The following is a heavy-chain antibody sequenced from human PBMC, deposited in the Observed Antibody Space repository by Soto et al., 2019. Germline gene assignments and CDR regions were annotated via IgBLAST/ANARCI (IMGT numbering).Heavy chain of an antibody. CDR2: ISSSSSYI. J-gene: IGHJ4*02. V-gene: IGHV3-21*01. CDR1: GFTFSSYS. D-gene: IGHD3-10*01. CDR3: ARDLEYYGSGSYYHPDY. Sequence: GGSLRLSCAASGFTFSSYSMNWVRQAPGKGLEWVSSISSSSSYIYYADPVKGRFTISRDNAKNSLYLQMNSLRAEDTAVYYCARDLEYYGSGSYYHPDYWGQGTLVTVSS.